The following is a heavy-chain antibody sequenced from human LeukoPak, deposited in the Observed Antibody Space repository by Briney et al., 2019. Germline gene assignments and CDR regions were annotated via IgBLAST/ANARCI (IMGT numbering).Heavy chain of an antibody. CDR1: GGSISSYY. CDR3: ARAVIEARPDLHFDY. Sequence: SETLSLICTVSGGSISSYYWSWIRQPPGKGLEWIGYIYYSGSTNYNPSLKSRVTISVDTSKNQFSLKLSSVTAADTAVYYCARAVIEARPDLHFDYWGQGTLVTVSS. V-gene: IGHV4-59*01. D-gene: IGHD6-6*01. CDR2: IYYSGST. J-gene: IGHJ4*02.